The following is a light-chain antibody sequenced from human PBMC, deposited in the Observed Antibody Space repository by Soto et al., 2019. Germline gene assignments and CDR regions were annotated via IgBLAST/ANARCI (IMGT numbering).Light chain of an antibody. J-gene: IGKJ1*01. CDR3: QQYSTLWT. V-gene: IGKV1-5*01. CDR2: HAS. Sequence: IHMTLSASTLSASVGDRVTITCRASQNINTDLAWYQQKPGKVPNLLIYHASSLVTGVPSRFSGSGSGTEFTLTISSLQPDDFAAYYCQQYSTLWTFGQGTKVDIK. CDR1: QNINTD.